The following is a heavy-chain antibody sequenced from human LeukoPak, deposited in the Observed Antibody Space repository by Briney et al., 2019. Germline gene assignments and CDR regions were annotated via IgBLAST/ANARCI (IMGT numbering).Heavy chain of an antibody. D-gene: IGHD5-12*01. Sequence: ASVKVSCKASEYTFTSYDINWVRQATGQGLAWMGWMNPNSGNTGYAQKFQGRVTMTRNTSISTAYMELSSLTFEDTAVYYCARGRHPGPTWISEYWGQGTLVTVSS. CDR2: MNPNSGNT. J-gene: IGHJ4*02. V-gene: IGHV1-8*01. CDR1: EYTFTSYD. CDR3: ARGRHPGPTWISEY.